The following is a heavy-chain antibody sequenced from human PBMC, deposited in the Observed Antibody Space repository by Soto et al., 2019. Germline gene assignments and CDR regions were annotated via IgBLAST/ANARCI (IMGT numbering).Heavy chain of an antibody. D-gene: IGHD2-21*01. CDR2: IKQDGSEK. Sequence: PXESLSLSCAASGFTFSSYCRSWVRQAPGKGLEWVANIKQDGSEKYYVDSVKGRFTISRDNAKNSLYLQMNSLRAEDTAVYYCARGSVVVNASCYYGMDVWGQGTTVTVSS. J-gene: IGHJ6*02. CDR3: ARGSVVVNASCYYGMDV. V-gene: IGHV3-7*01. CDR1: GFTFSSYC.